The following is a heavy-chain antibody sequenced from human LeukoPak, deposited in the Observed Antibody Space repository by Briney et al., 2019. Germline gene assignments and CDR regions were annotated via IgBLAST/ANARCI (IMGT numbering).Heavy chain of an antibody. Sequence: GGSLRLSCAASGFTFSSYAMHWVRQAPGKGLEWAAVVSYDGSIKYYADSVKGRFTVSRDNARNSLYLQMNSLAVEDTAVYYCTTPAAGPRAEYSQYWGQGTLVTVSS. CDR2: VSYDGSIK. V-gene: IGHV3-30-3*01. CDR3: TTPAAGPRAEYSQY. CDR1: GFTFSSYA. D-gene: IGHD6-13*01. J-gene: IGHJ1*01.